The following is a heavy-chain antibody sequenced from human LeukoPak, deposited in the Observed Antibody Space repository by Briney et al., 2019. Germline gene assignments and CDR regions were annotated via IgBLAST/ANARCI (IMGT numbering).Heavy chain of an antibody. CDR3: ARPSGVYVGATADYFDY. Sequence: ASVKVSCKASGYTFTSYYMHWVRQAPGLGLEWMGIINPSGGSTSYAQKFQGRVTMTRDTSTSTVYMELSSLRSEDTAVYYCARPSGVYVGATADYFDYWGQGTLVTVSS. V-gene: IGHV1-46*01. CDR2: INPSGGST. J-gene: IGHJ4*02. D-gene: IGHD1-26*01. CDR1: GYTFTSYY.